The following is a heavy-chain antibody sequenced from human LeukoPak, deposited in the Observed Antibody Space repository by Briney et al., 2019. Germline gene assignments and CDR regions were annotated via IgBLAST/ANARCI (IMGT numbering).Heavy chain of an antibody. CDR2: IWYDGSNK. V-gene: IGHV3-33*01. D-gene: IGHD1-26*01. CDR1: GFTFSSYG. J-gene: IGHJ4*02. CDR3: VRDLGGRSGH. Sequence: PGGSLRLSCAAPGFTFSSYGMHWVRQAPGKGLEWVAVIWYDGSNKYYADSVKGRSTIFRDNAKNTLYLQMNSLRAEDTAVYYCVRDLGGRSGHWGQGTLVTVSS.